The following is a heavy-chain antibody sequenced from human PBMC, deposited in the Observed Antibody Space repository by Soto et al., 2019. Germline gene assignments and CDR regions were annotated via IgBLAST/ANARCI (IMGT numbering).Heavy chain of an antibody. D-gene: IGHD5-12*01. J-gene: IGHJ4*02. CDR2: INPSGGST. V-gene: IGHV1-46*01. Sequence: QVQLVQSGAEVKKPGASVKVSCKASGYTFTSYYMHWVRQAPGQGLEWMGIINPSGGSTSYAQKFQGRVTMTRDTSTSTVDMELSSLGSEDTAVYYCARCASGDGYNYAHFDYWGQGTLVTVSS. CDR3: ARCASGDGYNYAHFDY. CDR1: GYTFTSYY.